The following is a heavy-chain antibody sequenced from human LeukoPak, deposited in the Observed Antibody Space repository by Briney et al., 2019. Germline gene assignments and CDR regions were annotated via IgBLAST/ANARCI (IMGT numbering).Heavy chain of an antibody. CDR3: ARVSNYYYYYYMDV. CDR2: IIPIFGTA. V-gene: IGHV1-69*13. J-gene: IGHJ6*03. Sequence: ASVKVSCKASGGTFSSYAISRVRQAPGQGLEWMGGIIPIFGTANYAQKFQGRVTITADESTSTAYMELSSLRSEDTAVYYCARVSNYYYYYYMDVWGKGTTVTVSS. CDR1: GGTFSSYA. D-gene: IGHD4-11*01.